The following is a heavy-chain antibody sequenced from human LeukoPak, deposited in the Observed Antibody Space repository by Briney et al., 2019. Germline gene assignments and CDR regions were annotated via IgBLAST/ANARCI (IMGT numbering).Heavy chain of an antibody. CDR3: ASYSGSYYNGPFDY. CDR2: IIWDGGRT. V-gene: IGHV3-20*04. Sequence: PGGSLRLSCAASGFTFDAYAMSWVRQAPGKGLERVSGIIWDGGRTGYADSVTGRFTISRDNSKNTLYLQMNSLRAEDTAVYYCASYSGSYYNGPFDYWGQGTLVTVSS. D-gene: IGHD3-10*01. J-gene: IGHJ4*02. CDR1: GFTFDAYA.